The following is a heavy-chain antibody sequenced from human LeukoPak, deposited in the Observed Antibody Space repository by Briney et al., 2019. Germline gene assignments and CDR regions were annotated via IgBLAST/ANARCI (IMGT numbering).Heavy chain of an antibody. V-gene: IGHV3-53*01. J-gene: IGHJ4*02. Sequence: PGGSLRLSCAASGFTFSNAWLNWVRQAPGKGLEWVSVIYGGGSTDYADSVKGRFTISRDNSKNTLHLQMNSLRAEDTAVYYCARELFTQGRSGYYYVDYWGQGTLVTVSS. D-gene: IGHD5-12*01. CDR1: GFTFSNAW. CDR2: IYGGGST. CDR3: ARELFTQGRSGYYYVDY.